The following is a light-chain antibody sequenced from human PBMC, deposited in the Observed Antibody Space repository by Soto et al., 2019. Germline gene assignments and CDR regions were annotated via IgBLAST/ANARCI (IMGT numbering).Light chain of an antibody. Sequence: DIQMTQSPSTLSASVGDRVTITGRASQSISGWLAWYQQKPGKAPKVLIYDPSSLESGVPSRFSGSGSDTEFTLTINNLQPDDFATYHCQQYNRYSLTFGGGTKVEIK. CDR1: QSISGW. CDR3: QQYNRYSLT. CDR2: DPS. J-gene: IGKJ4*01. V-gene: IGKV1-5*01.